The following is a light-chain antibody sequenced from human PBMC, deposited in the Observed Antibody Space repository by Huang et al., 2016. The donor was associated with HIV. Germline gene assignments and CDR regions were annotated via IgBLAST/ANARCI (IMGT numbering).Light chain of an antibody. V-gene: IGKV1-5*03. CDR2: KAS. CDR1: QSVNSW. J-gene: IGKJ1*01. Sequence: DIQLTQSPSTLSASVGDRVTITCRASQSVNSWLAWYQQKPGKAPNLLIYKASSLESGVPARFSGSGSGTEFTLTISSLQPDDFATYYCQQDNTYAWTFGQGTKVEI. CDR3: QQDNTYAWT.